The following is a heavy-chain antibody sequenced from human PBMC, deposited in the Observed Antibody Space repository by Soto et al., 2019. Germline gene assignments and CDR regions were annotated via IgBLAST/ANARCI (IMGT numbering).Heavy chain of an antibody. CDR2: IYFSGST. J-gene: IGHJ6*02. V-gene: IGHV4-31*03. D-gene: IGHD3-22*01. CDR3: ARDYYDSTGYHYYYSGMDV. Sequence: SETLSLTCTVSGGSISSSGYYWGWVRQHPGKGLEWIGYIYFSGSTNYNPSLKSRVTISVDTSKNQFSLKLSSVTAADTAVYYCARDYYDSTGYHYYYSGMDVWGQGTTVTVSS. CDR1: GGSISSSGYY.